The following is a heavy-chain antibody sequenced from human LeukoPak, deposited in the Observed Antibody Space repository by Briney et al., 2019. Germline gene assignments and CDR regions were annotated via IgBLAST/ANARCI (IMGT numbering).Heavy chain of an antibody. CDR3: ARLYQQSKWKYYYYYMDV. CDR1: GASFSTNY. CDR2: VLDSGST. J-gene: IGHJ6*03. V-gene: IGHV4-59*01. D-gene: IGHD1-1*01. Sequence: SETLSLTCSVSGASFSTNYWSWIRQPPGRGLEWIGYVLDSGSTNYNPSLKSRVTISVDTSTKQFSLRPSSVTAADTAVYYCARLYQQSKWKYYYYYMDVWGKGTAVTVSS.